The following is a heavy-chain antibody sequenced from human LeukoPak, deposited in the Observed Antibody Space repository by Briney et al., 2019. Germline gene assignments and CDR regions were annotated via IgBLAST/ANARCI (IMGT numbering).Heavy chain of an antibody. CDR1: GFSLTTTGVG. Sequence: SGPTLVKPTQTLTLTCSFSGFSLTTTGVGVGWVRQSPGKALEWLALIYWDDDKRYSPSLKSRLTITKDTSKNQVVLTLTNLGPVDTGTYYCTHSPPPPRDTFMVPGYFDFWGQGTLVTVSS. CDR2: IYWDDDK. V-gene: IGHV2-5*02. CDR3: THSPPPPRDTFMVPGYFDF. D-gene: IGHD3-10*01. J-gene: IGHJ4*02.